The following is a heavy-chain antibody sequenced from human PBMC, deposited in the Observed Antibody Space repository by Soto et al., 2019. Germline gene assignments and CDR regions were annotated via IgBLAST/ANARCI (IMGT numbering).Heavy chain of an antibody. J-gene: IGHJ5*02. CDR1: GGSISSYY. CDR2: IYYSGST. CDR3: ARDHGAYCSGGSCPFDP. V-gene: IGHV4-59*01. D-gene: IGHD2-15*01. Sequence: PSETLSLTCTVSGGSISSYYWSWIRQPPGKGLEWIGYIYYSGSTNYNPSLKSRVTISVDTSKNQFSLKLSSVTAADTAVYYCARDHGAYCSGGSCPFDPWGQGTRVTVSS.